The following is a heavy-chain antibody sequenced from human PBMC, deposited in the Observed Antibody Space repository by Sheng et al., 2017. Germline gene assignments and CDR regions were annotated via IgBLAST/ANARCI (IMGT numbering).Heavy chain of an antibody. CDR2: ISSRDNTI. D-gene: IGHD1-26*01. CDR1: GFRFNDYY. V-gene: IGHV3-11*04. Sequence: QVQVVESGGGLVKPGGSLRLSCAASGFRFNDYYMNWIRQAPGKGLEWISYISSRDNTIHYADSVEGRFTISRDNARNSLFLQMNSLRAEDTAVYYCARLGPLGDWGQGTLVTVSS. J-gene: IGHJ4*02. CDR3: ARLGPLGD.